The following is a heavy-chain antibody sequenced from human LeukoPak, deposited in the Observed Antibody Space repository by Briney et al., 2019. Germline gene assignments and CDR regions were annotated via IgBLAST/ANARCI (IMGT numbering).Heavy chain of an antibody. Sequence: GGSLRLSCAASGFTFSSYWMHWVRQAPGKGLEWVSYISSSGSTIYYADSVKGRFTISRDNSKNTLYLQMNSLRAEDTAVYYCARAEGVVYAMDYWGQGTLVTVSS. CDR1: GFTFSSYW. D-gene: IGHD2-8*02. CDR3: ARAEGVVYAMDY. CDR2: ISSSGSTI. V-gene: IGHV3-48*01. J-gene: IGHJ4*02.